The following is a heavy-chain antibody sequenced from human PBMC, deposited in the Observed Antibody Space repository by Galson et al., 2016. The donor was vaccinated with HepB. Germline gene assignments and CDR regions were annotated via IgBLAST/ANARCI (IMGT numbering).Heavy chain of an antibody. V-gene: IGHV4-4*02. CDR1: GGSISSSNW. CDR2: IYHSGST. Sequence: SETLSLTCAVSGGSISSSNWWSWVRQPPGKGLEWIGEIYHSGSTNYNPSLKSRVTISLDMSKNQFSLKLRSVTAADTAVYHCARDGTLFGVVTALWYWGQGTQVTVSS. D-gene: IGHD3-3*01. CDR3: ARDGTLFGVVTALWY. J-gene: IGHJ4*02.